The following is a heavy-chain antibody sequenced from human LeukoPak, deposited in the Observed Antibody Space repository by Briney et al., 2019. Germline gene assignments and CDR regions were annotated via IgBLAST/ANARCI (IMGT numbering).Heavy chain of an antibody. CDR2: GYPGDSDT. J-gene: IGHJ4*02. V-gene: IGHV5-51*01. CDR1: GYSFTSYW. CDR3: ARSKGGFDY. D-gene: IGHD3-16*01. Sequence: GESLKISCKGSGYSFTSYWIGWVRQMPGKGLDWMGIGYPGDSDTRYSPSFQSHVTISADKSTSTAYLQWSSLKASHTGMYYRARSKGGFDYWGQGTLVTVSS.